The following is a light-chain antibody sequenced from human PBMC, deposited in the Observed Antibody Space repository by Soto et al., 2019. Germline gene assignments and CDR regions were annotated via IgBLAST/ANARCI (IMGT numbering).Light chain of an antibody. CDR1: QSVSNS. Sequence: EIVLTRSPATLSLSPGERATLSCWASQSVSNSLAWYQQRPGQSPRLLIYDVSTRATGIPARFGGSGSGTDFTLTISSLETEDFAVYYCQQRTNWPLTFGGGTKVEI. J-gene: IGKJ4*01. CDR2: DVS. V-gene: IGKV3-11*01. CDR3: QQRTNWPLT.